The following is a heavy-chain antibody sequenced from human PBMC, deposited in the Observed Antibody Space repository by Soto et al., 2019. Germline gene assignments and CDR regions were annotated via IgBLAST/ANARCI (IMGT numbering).Heavy chain of an antibody. V-gene: IGHV5-51*01. CDR3: AIKRDPDLAYTTY. D-gene: IGHD1-1*01. CDR2: IYPDDSDT. CDR1: GYSFTTYW. Sequence: GESLKISCKGSGYSFTTYWIAWVRQMPGKGLEWMGIIYPDDSDTKYSPSFQGQVSISVDKSISTAYLQWNSLKASDSAMYYCAIKRDPDLAYTTYWGQGTLVTVSS. J-gene: IGHJ4*02.